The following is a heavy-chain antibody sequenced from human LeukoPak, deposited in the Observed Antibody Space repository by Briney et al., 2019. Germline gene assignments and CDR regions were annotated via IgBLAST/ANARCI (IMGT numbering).Heavy chain of an antibody. V-gene: IGHV1-2*02. D-gene: IGHD3-10*01. CDR1: GYTFTGYY. CDR3: ASWGFRGVISDAFDI. J-gene: IGHJ3*02. Sequence: ASVKVSCKASGYTFTGYYMHWVRQAPGQGLGWMGWINPNSGGTNYAQKFQGRVTMTRDTSISTAYMELSRLRSDDTAVYYCASWGFRGVISDAFDIWGQGTMVTVSS. CDR2: INPNSGGT.